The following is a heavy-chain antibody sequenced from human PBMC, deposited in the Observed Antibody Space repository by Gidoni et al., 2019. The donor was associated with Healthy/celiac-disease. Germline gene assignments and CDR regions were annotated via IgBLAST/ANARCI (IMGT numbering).Heavy chain of an antibody. D-gene: IGHD6-25*01. CDR2: FIPIFGTA. CDR3: AGLAVAWVYYGMDV. Sequence: QVQLVQSGAAVKKPGSSVEVSCKASGGTFSSYAISWVRQVPGQGLEWMEGFIPIFGTAKYAQKFQGSVTITADYSQSTACMELSSLRSEDTAVYYCAGLAVAWVYYGMDVWGQGTTVTVSS. J-gene: IGHJ6*02. CDR1: GGTFSSYA. V-gene: IGHV1-69*01.